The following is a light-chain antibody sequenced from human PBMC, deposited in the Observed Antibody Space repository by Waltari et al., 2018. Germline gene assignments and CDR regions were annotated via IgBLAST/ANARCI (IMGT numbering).Light chain of an antibody. V-gene: IGLV6-57*01. CDR1: SCSIAGTY. J-gene: IGLJ3*02. Sequence: NFVLTQHHSVSESPGQTVTISCPRSSCSIAGTYVQWYQQRPGSSPTTVILEDYQRPSGVPDRFSGSIDTSSNSASLTISGLRPEDEDVYYCQSYDITNRVFGGGTKLTVL. CDR2: EDY. CDR3: QSYDITNRV.